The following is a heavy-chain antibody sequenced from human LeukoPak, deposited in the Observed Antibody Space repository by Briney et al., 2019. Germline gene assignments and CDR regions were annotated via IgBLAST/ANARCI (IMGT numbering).Heavy chain of an antibody. V-gene: IGHV1-18*01. Sequence: ASVKVSCKASGYTFTSYGISWVRQAPGQGLEWMGWISAYNGNANYAQKLQGRVTMTTDTSTSTAYMELRSPRSDDTAVYYCARAQYCSSTSCYTSEYFQHWGQGTLVTVSS. CDR1: GYTFTSYG. J-gene: IGHJ1*01. CDR2: ISAYNGNA. D-gene: IGHD2-2*02. CDR3: ARAQYCSSTSCYTSEYFQH.